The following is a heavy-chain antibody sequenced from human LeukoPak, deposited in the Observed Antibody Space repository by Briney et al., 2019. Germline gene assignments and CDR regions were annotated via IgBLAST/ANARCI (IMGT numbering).Heavy chain of an antibody. CDR1: GYTFTGYY. Sequence: ASVKVSSKASGYTFTGYYMHWVRQAPGQGLEWMGWINPNSGGTNYAQKFQGRVTMTRDTSISTAYMELSRLRSDDTAVYYCARGPTWELLAYFDYWGQGTLVTVSS. CDR2: INPNSGGT. D-gene: IGHD1-26*01. CDR3: ARGPTWELLAYFDY. J-gene: IGHJ4*02. V-gene: IGHV1-2*02.